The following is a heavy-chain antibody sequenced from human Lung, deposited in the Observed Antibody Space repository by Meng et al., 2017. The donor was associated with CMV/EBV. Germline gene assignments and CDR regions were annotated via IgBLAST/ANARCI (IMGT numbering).Heavy chain of an antibody. CDR2: IRVYNGDT. CDR1: GYTFTSYG. CDR3: ARRGPSYCGVDCLAWFNP. V-gene: IGHV1-18*01. J-gene: IGHJ5*02. D-gene: IGHD2-21*01. Sequence: SVXVSXXASGYTFTSYGINWVRQAPGQGLEWMGWIRVYNGDTKYAQKFQGRVTMTTDTSTSTAYMELRSLRSDDTAVYYCARRGPSYCGVDCLAWFNPWGQGTLVTVSS.